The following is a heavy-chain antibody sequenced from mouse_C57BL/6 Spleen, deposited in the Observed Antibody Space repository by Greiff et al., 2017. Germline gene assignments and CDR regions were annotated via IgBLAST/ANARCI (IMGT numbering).Heavy chain of an antibody. J-gene: IGHJ1*03. D-gene: IGHD2-4*01. V-gene: IGHV1-26*01. CDR2: INPKNGGT. CDR3: ARATMITTEYFDV. CDR1: GYTFTDYY. Sequence: EVQLQQSGPELVKPGASVKISCKASGYTFTDYYMNWVKQSHGKSLEWIGDINPKNGGTSYNQKFKGKATLTVDKSSSTAYMELRSLTSEDSAVYYCARATMITTEYFDVWGTGTTVTVSS.